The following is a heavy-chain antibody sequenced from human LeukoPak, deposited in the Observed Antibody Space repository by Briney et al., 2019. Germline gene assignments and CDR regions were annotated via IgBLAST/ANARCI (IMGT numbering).Heavy chain of an antibody. CDR1: GYSFTSYW. CDR3: ATPAPDGYTLPGAFDI. CDR2: IYPGDSDT. D-gene: IGHD5-24*01. J-gene: IGHJ3*02. V-gene: IGHV5-51*01. Sequence: GESLKISCKGSGYSFTSYWIGGGRQMPGKVLEWMGIIYPGDSDTRYSPSFQGQVTISDDKSISTAYLQWSSLKASDTAMYYCATPAPDGYTLPGAFDIWGQGTMVTVSS.